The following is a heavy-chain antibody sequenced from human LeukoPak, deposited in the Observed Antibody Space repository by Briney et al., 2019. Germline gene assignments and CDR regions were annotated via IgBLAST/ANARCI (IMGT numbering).Heavy chain of an antibody. D-gene: IGHD3-22*01. Sequence: SQTLSLTCAISGDSVSSNSAAWNWIRQSPARGLEWLGRTFYRSKWNSDYAESVKSRIAINPDTSKNQFSLHLNSVTPEDTAVYSCAGAPADTSGFLDAFDIWGQGTMVTVSS. CDR1: GDSVSSNSAA. CDR2: TFYRSKWNS. V-gene: IGHV6-1*01. CDR3: AGAPADTSGFLDAFDI. J-gene: IGHJ3*02.